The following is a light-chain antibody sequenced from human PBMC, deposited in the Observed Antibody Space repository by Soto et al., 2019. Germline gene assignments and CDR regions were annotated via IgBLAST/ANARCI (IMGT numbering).Light chain of an antibody. J-gene: IGLJ1*01. V-gene: IGLV2-14*01. Sequence: QSALTQPASVSGSPGQSITISCTGTSSDVGGYNYVSWYQQHPGKAPKLMIYEVSNRPSGVSNRFSGSQSGNTASLTISGLQAEDEADYYCSSYTSSSTYVFGPGTKVTVL. CDR1: SSDVGGYNY. CDR3: SSYTSSSTYV. CDR2: EVS.